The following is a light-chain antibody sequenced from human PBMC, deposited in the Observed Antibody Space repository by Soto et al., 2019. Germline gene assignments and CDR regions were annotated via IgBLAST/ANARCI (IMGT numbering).Light chain of an antibody. CDR3: QQYKNYPWT. CDR1: QSISNG. J-gene: IGKJ1*01. Sequence: DIQMTQSPSTLSASVGDRVTITCRASQSISNGLAWYQQKPGRAPKLLIYKASSLESGVPSRFSGSGSGTELTLTISSLQPDDSATYYCQQYKNYPWTFGQGTKVEI. CDR2: KAS. V-gene: IGKV1-5*03.